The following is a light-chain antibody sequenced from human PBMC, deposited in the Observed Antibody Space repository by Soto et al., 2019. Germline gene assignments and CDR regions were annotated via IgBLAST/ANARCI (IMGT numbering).Light chain of an antibody. CDR3: AAWDDSLSAYVV. V-gene: IGLV1-47*02. Sequence: QSVLTQPPSASGTPGQRVTISCSGSSSNIGSNYVYWYQQLPGTAPKLLIYSNNQRPSGVPDRFSGSKSDTSASLAISGLRSEDEADYYCAAWDDSLSAYVVFGGGTKLTVL. CDR1: SSNIGSNY. CDR2: SNN. J-gene: IGLJ2*01.